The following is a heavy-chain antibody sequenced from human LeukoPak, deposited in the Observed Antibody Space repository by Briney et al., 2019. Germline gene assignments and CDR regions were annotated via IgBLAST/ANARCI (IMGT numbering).Heavy chain of an antibody. J-gene: IGHJ4*02. V-gene: IGHV4-34*01. D-gene: IGHD6-6*01. CDR2: INHSGST. Sequence: SETLSLTCAVYGGSFSGYYWSWIRQPPGKGLEWIGEINHSGSTNYNPSLESRVTISVDTSKNQFSLKLSSVTAADTAVYYCASDEYSSSSAPGNWGQGTLVTVSS. CDR1: GGSFSGYY. CDR3: ASDEYSSSSAPGN.